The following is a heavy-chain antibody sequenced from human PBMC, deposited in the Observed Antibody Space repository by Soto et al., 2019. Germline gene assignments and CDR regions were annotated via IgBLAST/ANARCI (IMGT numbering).Heavy chain of an antibody. V-gene: IGHV3-53*01. CDR1: GFTVSGNF. CDR3: ATPPSIAVAGTEC. J-gene: IGHJ4*02. D-gene: IGHD6-19*01. CDR2: IYSGGST. Sequence: EVQLVESGGGLVQPGGSLRLSCAASGFTVSGNFVSWVRQAPGKGLEWVSVIYSGGSTYYADSVKGRFTISRDNSKNTLYLQMNNLRAEDTAVYYCATPPSIAVAGTECWGQGTLVTVSS.